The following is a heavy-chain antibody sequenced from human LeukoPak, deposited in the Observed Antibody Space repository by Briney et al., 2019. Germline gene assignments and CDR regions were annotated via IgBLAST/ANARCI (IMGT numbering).Heavy chain of an antibody. CDR2: IWYDGSNN. J-gene: IGHJ6*04. CDR3: ARDPGIAAAEGMDV. CDR1: GFTFSSYG. Sequence: PGGSLRLSCAASGFTFSSYGMHWVRQAPGKGLEWVAVIWYDGSNNYYADSVEGRFTISRDNYNNPLYLQMNSLRAEDTAVYYCARDPGIAAAEGMDVWGKGTTVTVSS. D-gene: IGHD6-13*01. V-gene: IGHV3-33*01.